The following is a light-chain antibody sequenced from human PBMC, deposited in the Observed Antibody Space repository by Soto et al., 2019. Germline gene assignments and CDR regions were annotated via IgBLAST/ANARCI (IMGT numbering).Light chain of an antibody. V-gene: IGKV1-5*01. CDR2: DAS. CDR1: QGISSW. CDR3: QQYNSYSRT. J-gene: IGKJ1*01. Sequence: DIKSNKCPSTLSGSVGDGVTITCRASQGISSWLAWYQQKPGKAPKLLIYDASSLESGVPSRFSGSGSGTEFTLTISSLQPDDFATYYCQQYNSYSRTFGQGTKVDIK.